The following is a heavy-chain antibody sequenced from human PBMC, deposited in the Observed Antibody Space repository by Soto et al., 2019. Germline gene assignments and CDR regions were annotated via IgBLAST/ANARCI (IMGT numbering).Heavy chain of an antibody. CDR2: IVGSGDST. CDR3: AKDRCSSTSCRLFPTNQGTGI. D-gene: IGHD2-2*01. J-gene: IGHJ3*02. Sequence: PGKGLEWVSAIVGSGDSTYYAESVKGRFTISRDNSKDTLNLQMNSLRAEDTAVYYCAKDRCSSTSCRLFPTNQGTGIWGQGTMVTVSS. V-gene: IGHV3-23*01.